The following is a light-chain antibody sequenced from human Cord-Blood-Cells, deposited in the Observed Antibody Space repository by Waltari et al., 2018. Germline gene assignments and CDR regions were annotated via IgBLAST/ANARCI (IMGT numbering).Light chain of an antibody. Sequence: QSALTQPASVSGSPGQSITISCTGTSSDVGGYNLVSWYQQHPGKAPKLMIYDVSKRPSGVSNRFSVSKSGNTASLTISGLQAEDEADYYCSSYAGSSWVFGGGTKLTVL. J-gene: IGLJ3*02. CDR1: SSDVGGYNL. V-gene: IGLV2-23*02. CDR2: DVS. CDR3: SSYAGSSWV.